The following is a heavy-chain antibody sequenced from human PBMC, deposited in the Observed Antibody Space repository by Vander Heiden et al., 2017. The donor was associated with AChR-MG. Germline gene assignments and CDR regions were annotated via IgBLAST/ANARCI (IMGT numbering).Heavy chain of an antibody. J-gene: IGHJ3*02. CDR3: ARVVSLSDNAFDI. D-gene: IGHD3-16*02. CDR2: INPNSGGT. CDR1: GYTFTGYY. V-gene: IGHV1-2*06. Sequence: QVQLVQSGAEVKKPGASVKVSCKGSGYTFTGYYMHWVRQAPGQGLQWMGRINPNSGGTNSAQEFQGRVTIMSDKSINTAYMELSGLKSDDTAVYYCARVVSLSDNAFDIWGQVTMVTVSS.